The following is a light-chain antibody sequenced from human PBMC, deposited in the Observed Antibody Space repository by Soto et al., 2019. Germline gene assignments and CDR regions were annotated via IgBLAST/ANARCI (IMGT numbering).Light chain of an antibody. Sequence: QSVLTQTPSVSGAPGQRVTISCTGSSSNIGAGYDVHWYQQLPGTAPKLLIYGNSNRPSGVPNRFSGSKSGTSASLAITGLQAEDEADYYCQSYDSSQSALFGGGTQLTVL. CDR3: QSYDSSQSAL. CDR2: GNS. CDR1: SSNIGAGYD. J-gene: IGLJ3*02. V-gene: IGLV1-40*01.